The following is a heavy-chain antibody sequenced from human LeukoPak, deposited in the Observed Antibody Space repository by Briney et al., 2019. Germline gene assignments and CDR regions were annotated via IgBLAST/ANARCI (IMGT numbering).Heavy chain of an antibody. CDR3: ARDSHTYAYDF. Sequence: ASVKVSCKASGYTFAGYYIHWVRQAPGQGLEWMGWINPNSGGTNYAQKFQGRVTMTRDTSISTAYMELSRLRSDDTAVYYCARDSHTYAYDFWGQGTLVTVSS. D-gene: IGHD2-2*02. CDR1: GYTFAGYY. CDR2: INPNSGGT. J-gene: IGHJ4*02. V-gene: IGHV1-2*02.